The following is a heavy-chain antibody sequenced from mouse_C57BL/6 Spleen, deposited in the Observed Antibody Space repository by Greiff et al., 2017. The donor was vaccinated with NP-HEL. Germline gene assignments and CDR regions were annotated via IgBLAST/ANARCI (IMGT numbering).Heavy chain of an antibody. Sequence: EVHLVESGGGLVKPGGSLKLSCAASGFTFSSYTMSWVRQTPEKRLEWVATISGGGGNTYYPDSVKGRFTISRDNAKNTLYLQMSSLRSEDTALYYCARHDLGTVVADRYYFDYWGQGTTLTVSS. CDR3: ARHDLGTVVADRYYFDY. V-gene: IGHV5-9*01. CDR2: ISGGGGNT. J-gene: IGHJ2*01. CDR1: GFTFSSYT. D-gene: IGHD1-1*01.